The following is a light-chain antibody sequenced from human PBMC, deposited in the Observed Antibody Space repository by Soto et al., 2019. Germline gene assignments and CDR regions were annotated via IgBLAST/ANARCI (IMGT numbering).Light chain of an antibody. J-gene: IGLJ2*01. CDR2: ENN. CDR1: SSNIGNNY. V-gene: IGLV1-51*02. Sequence: QSVLTQPPSVSAAPGQKVTISCSGSSSNIGNNYVSWYQQLPGTAPKLLIYENNKRPSGIPDRFSGSKSGKSATLGITGLQTGDEADYYCGTWDSSLSPVVFGGGTKLTVL. CDR3: GTWDSSLSPVV.